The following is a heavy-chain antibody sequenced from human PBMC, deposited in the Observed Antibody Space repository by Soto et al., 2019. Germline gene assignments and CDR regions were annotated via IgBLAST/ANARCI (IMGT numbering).Heavy chain of an antibody. CDR2: IDWDDDK. D-gene: IGHD3-10*01. CDR3: ARIGRFGESWFYGMDV. CDR1: GFSLSTSGMC. Sequence: SGPTLVNPTQTLTLTCTFSGFSLSTSGMCVSWIRQPPGKALEWLALIDWDDDKYYSTSLKTRLTISKDTSKNQVVLTMTNMDPVDTATYYCARIGRFGESWFYGMDVWGQGATVTVSS. J-gene: IGHJ6*02. V-gene: IGHV2-70*01.